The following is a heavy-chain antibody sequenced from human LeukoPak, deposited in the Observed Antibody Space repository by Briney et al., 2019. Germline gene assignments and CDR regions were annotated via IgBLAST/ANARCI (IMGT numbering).Heavy chain of an antibody. Sequence: ASVTVSCKASGYTFTSYGISWVRQAPGQGLEWMGWISAYNGNTNYAQKLQGRVTMTTDTSTSTAYMELSSPRSEDTAVYYCARLTVVTGAFDYWGQGTLVTVSS. D-gene: IGHD4-23*01. V-gene: IGHV1-18*01. CDR2: ISAYNGNT. CDR1: GYTFTSYG. CDR3: ARLTVVTGAFDY. J-gene: IGHJ4*02.